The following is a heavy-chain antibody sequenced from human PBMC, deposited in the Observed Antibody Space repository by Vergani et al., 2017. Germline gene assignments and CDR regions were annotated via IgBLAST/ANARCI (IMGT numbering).Heavy chain of an antibody. J-gene: IGHJ5*01. D-gene: IGHD3-16*01. CDR3: TRIAKPRTLRFDS. Sequence: EVQLVESGGGLVQPGGSLKLSCVASGLTFNDSTIHWVRQGSGKGLEWVGRIRKKAENYATAYGASVKGRFTISRDDSENTAYLQMNSLKTEDTAVYYFTRIAKPRTLRFDSWGQGTPVTVSS. V-gene: IGHV3-73*01. CDR1: GLTFNDST. CDR2: IRKKAENYAT.